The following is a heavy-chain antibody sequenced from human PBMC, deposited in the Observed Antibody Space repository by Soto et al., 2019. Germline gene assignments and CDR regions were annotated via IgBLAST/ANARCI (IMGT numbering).Heavy chain of an antibody. D-gene: IGHD2-21*02. J-gene: IGHJ5*02. V-gene: IGHV4-30-4*01. CDR2: VYYTGST. Sequence: SETLSLTCTVSGASIRSTDYYWSWIRQAPGKGLEWIGCVYYTGSTYYNPSLMGRLTISVDTSKNQFSLKLTSVTAAETAVYYCVRTARQGAVAPHWFDRWGQGTQVTVSS. CDR3: VRTARQGAVAPHWFDR. CDR1: GASIRSTDYY.